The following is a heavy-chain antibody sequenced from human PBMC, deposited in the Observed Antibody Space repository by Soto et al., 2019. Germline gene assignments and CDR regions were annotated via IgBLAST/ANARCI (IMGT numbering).Heavy chain of an antibody. CDR1: GFSFSDAW. V-gene: IGHV3-15*01. Sequence: SLRLSCAASGFSFSDAWMAWVRQVPGNGLEWVGRIKTMTDSGTTTYAAPVKGRFSISRDDSKSTLFLQMNSLKIEDTGGYCCTTCRSNFGLDSWCQGPLLAVSS. D-gene: IGHD1-1*01. J-gene: IGHJ4*02. CDR3: TTCRSNFGLDS. CDR2: IKTMTDSGTT.